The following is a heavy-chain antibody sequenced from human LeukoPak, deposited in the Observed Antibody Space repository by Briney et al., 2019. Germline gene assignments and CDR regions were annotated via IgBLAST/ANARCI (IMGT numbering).Heavy chain of an antibody. J-gene: IGHJ4*02. V-gene: IGHV4-59*01. CDR3: ARGVPAAVTNYFDY. CDR1: GGSLSGYY. CDR2: IYYSGTT. Sequence: SETLSLTCTVSGGSLSGYYWSWIRQPPGKGLEWIGYIYYSGTTNYNPSLKSRVTMTVDTSKNQFSLKLSSVTAADTAVYYCARGVPAAVTNYFDYWGQGTLVTVSS. D-gene: IGHD2-2*01.